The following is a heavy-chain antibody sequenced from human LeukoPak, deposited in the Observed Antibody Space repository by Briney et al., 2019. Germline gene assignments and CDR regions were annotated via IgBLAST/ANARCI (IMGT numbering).Heavy chain of an antibody. J-gene: IGHJ4*02. Sequence: PSETLSLTCTASGGSITNYYWSWIRQPPGKGLEWIGCIYYSGSTNYNPSFKSRVTISIDTSKNQFSLKLSSVTAADTAVYYCARAQRMATIWAFAYWGQGTLVTVSS. CDR3: ARAQRMATIWAFAY. CDR2: IYYSGST. D-gene: IGHD5-24*01. CDR1: GGSITNYY. V-gene: IGHV4-59*12.